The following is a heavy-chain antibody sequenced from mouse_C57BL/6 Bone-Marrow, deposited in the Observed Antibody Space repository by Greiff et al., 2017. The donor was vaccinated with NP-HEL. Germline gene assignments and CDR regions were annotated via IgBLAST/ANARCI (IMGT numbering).Heavy chain of an antibody. Sequence: VQLQQSGAELVRPGTSVKMSCKASGYTFTNYWIGWAKQRPGHGLEWIGDIYPGGGYTNYNQKFKGKATLTVDTSSSTAYMQLSSLTSEDSAVYYCARRDFDYWGQGTTLTVSS. CDR1: GYTFTNYW. V-gene: IGHV1-63*01. J-gene: IGHJ2*01. CDR3: ARRDFDY. CDR2: IYPGGGYT.